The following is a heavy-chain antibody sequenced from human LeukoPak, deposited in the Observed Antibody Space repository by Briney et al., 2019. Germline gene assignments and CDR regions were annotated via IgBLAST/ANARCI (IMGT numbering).Heavy chain of an antibody. Sequence: GSLRLSCEASGFPFSSHAMSWVRPAPGKGLEWVSAISGSGGSTYYADSVKGRFTISRDNSKNTLYLQMNSLRAEDTAVYYCARGAQGLGGPLDYWGQGTLVPVSS. J-gene: IGHJ4*02. V-gene: IGHV3-23*01. CDR2: ISGSGGST. CDR3: ARGAQGLGGPLDY. CDR1: GFPFSSHA. D-gene: IGHD4-23*01.